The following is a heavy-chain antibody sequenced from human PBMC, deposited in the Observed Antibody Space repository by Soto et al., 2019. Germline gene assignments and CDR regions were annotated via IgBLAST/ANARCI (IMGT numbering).Heavy chain of an antibody. CDR3: ARAYTWGVAVAGT. V-gene: IGHV1-8*01. CDR2: MNPNSGNT. Sequence: QVQLVQSGAEVKNPGASVKVSCKASGYTFTSFDINWVRQATGQGLEWMGWMNPNSGNTGYAQKFQGRVTMTRNTSISTAYMELSSLSSEDTAVYYCARAYTWGVAVAGTWGQGTLVTVSS. D-gene: IGHD6-19*01. CDR1: GYTFTSFD. J-gene: IGHJ4*02.